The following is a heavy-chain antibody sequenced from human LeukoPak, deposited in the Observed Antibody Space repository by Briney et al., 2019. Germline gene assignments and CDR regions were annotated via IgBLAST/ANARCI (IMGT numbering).Heavy chain of an antibody. Sequence: SGSAYYNPSLKSRVTISVDTSKNQFSPKLTSVTAADTAVYYCARHWVVTPNYWGQGTLVTVSS. CDR2: SGSA. D-gene: IGHD4-23*01. CDR3: ARHWVVTPNY. V-gene: IGHV4-39*01. J-gene: IGHJ4*02.